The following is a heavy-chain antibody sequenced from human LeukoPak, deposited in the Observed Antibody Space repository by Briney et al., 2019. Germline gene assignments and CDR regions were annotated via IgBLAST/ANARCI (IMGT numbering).Heavy chain of an antibody. Sequence: PGGSLRLSCAASGFTFSSHDMHWVRQVTGKGLEWVSAIGTSGDTYYQDSVQGRFSISREDAKNSLYLQMNSLKAGDTAMYFCARVRSGWYFGLWGRGTLVTVSS. D-gene: IGHD3-10*01. J-gene: IGHJ2*01. CDR1: GFTFSSHD. V-gene: IGHV3-13*01. CDR3: ARVRSGWYFGL. CDR2: IGTSGDT.